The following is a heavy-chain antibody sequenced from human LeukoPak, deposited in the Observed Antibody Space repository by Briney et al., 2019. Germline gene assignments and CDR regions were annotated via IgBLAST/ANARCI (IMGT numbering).Heavy chain of an antibody. CDR3: ARVGSSSGSLDY. Sequence: WASVKVSCKASGGTFSSYAISWVRQAPGQGLEWMGRIIPIFGTANYAQKFQGRVTITTDESTSTAYMELSSLRSEDTAVYYCARVGSSSGSLDYWGQGTLVTVSS. CDR1: GGTFSSYA. CDR2: IIPIFGTA. D-gene: IGHD6-19*01. J-gene: IGHJ4*02. V-gene: IGHV1-69*05.